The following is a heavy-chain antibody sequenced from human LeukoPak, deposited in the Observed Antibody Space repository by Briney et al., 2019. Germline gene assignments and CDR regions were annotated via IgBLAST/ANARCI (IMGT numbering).Heavy chain of an antibody. J-gene: IGHJ6*03. D-gene: IGHD5-18*01. CDR1: GGSISSYY. CDR2: IYTSGST. CDR3: ARVYSYGIYYYYMDV. V-gene: IGHV4-4*07. Sequence: PSETLSLTCTVSGGSISSYYWSWIRQPAGKGLEWIGRIYTSGSTNYNPSLKSRVTISVDTSKNQFSLKLSSVTAADTAVYYCARVYSYGIYYYYMDVWGKGTTVTVSS.